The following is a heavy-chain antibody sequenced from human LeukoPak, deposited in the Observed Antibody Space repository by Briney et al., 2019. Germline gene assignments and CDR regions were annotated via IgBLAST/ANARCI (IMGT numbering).Heavy chain of an antibody. Sequence: SVKVSCKASGGTFTSYAIGWVRQAPGQGLEWMVRIIPIFGTANYAQKFKGRVTITTDESTSTAYMELSSLRSEDTAVYDCARAAGSYIANDYCGQGTLVTVSS. J-gene: IGHJ4*02. D-gene: IGHD1-26*01. CDR2: IIPIFGTA. CDR1: GGTFTSYA. CDR3: ARAAGSYIANDY. V-gene: IGHV1-69*05.